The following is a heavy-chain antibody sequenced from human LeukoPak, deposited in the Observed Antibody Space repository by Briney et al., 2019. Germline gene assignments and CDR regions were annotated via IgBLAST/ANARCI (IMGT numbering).Heavy chain of an antibody. V-gene: IGHV3-53*01. J-gene: IGHJ6*03. CDR3: ARAQWRTYSYYYMDV. CDR2: IYSGGGT. Sequence: GGSLRFSCASAGFTFSSYAMCLVRQARGKGLEWGCVIYSGGGTYYAESVKGRFTISRDDSKNTPYLQMNSLRAEDTAIYYCARAQWRTYSYYYMDVWGKGTTVTVSS. D-gene: IGHD6-19*01. CDR1: GFTFSSYA.